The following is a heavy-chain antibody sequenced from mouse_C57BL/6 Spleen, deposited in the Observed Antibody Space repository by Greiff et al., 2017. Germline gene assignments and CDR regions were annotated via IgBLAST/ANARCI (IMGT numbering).Heavy chain of an antibody. CDR2: IDPSDSET. CDR1: GYTFTSYW. Sequence: QVQLQQPGAELVRPGSSVKLSCKASGYTFTSYWMHWVKQRPIQGLEWIGNIDPSDSETHYNQKFKDKATLTVDKSSSTAYMPLISLTSEDSAVYYCARHYYGSRDGYFDVWGTGTTVTVSS. J-gene: IGHJ1*03. V-gene: IGHV1-52*01. D-gene: IGHD1-1*01. CDR3: ARHYYGSRDGYFDV.